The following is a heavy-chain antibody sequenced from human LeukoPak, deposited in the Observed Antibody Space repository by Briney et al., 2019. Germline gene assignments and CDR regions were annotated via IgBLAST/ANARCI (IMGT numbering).Heavy chain of an antibody. CDR1: GFTFSSYA. V-gene: IGHV3-64D*09. CDR3: ARDLEAANTYYFDY. D-gene: IGHD6-13*01. CDR2: ISGDGGST. Sequence: GGSLRLSCSASGFTFSSYAMHWVRQAPGKGLEYVSSISGDGGSTYYADSLKGRFTISRDNSKNTLYLQMSSLRAEDTAVYYCARDLEAANTYYFDYWGQGTMVTVSS. J-gene: IGHJ4*02.